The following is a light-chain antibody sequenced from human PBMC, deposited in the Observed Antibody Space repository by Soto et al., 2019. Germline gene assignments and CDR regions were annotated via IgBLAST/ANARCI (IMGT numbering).Light chain of an antibody. CDR3: QHGYSTPST. J-gene: IGKJ2*01. CDR2: AAS. Sequence: DIQMTQSPSSLSASVGDRVTITCRASQSISSYLNWYQQKPGKVPKLLIYAASSLQSKDPSRFSSTDSGTDFTLTITGIQPEDFANYYCQHGYSTPSTYSQGTKLEIK. CDR1: QSISSY. V-gene: IGKV1-39*01.